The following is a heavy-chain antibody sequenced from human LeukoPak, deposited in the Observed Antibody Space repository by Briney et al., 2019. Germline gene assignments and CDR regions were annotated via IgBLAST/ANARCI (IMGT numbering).Heavy chain of an antibody. D-gene: IGHD2-2*02. CDR1: GGTFSSYA. Sequence: SVKVSCKASGGTFSSYAISWVRQAPGQGLEWMGGIIPIFGTANYAQKFQGRVTITADESTSTAYMELSSLRSEDTAVYYCASPNQPAAIRGDAFDSGGQGTMVTVSA. V-gene: IGHV1-69*13. CDR2: IIPIFGTA. J-gene: IGHJ3*02. CDR3: ASPNQPAAIRGDAFDS.